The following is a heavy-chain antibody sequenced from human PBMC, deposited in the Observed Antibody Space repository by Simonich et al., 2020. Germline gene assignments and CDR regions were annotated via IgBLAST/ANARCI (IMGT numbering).Heavy chain of an antibody. J-gene: IGHJ3*02. CDR2: TNPNSGGT. D-gene: IGHD6-6*01. CDR3: ARARLYSSSHAFDI. CDR1: GYTFTGYY. Sequence: QVQLVQSGAEVKKPGASVKVSCKASGYTFTGYYMHWVRQAPGQGLEWMGWTNPNSGGTNYEQKFQGRVTMTRETSISTAYMELSRLRSDDTAVYYCARARLYSSSHAFDIWGQGTMVTFSS. V-gene: IGHV1-2*02.